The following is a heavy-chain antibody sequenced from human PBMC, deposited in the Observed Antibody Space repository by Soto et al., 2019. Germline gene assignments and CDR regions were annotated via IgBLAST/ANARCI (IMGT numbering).Heavy chain of an antibody. V-gene: IGHV4-4*07. CDR3: ARGQRFSDWFDP. J-gene: IGHJ5*02. D-gene: IGHD3-3*01. Sequence: SETLSLTCTVSGGSMSSYYWTWIRQPAGKGLGWIGRVYSSGGTHYNPSLKSRVTISLDTSKNQFSLRLLSVTDADTAVYYCARGQRFSDWFDPWGQGTLVTVSS. CDR2: VYSSGGT. CDR1: GGSMSSYY.